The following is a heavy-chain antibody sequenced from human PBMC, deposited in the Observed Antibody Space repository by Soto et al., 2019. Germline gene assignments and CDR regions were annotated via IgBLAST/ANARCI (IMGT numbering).Heavy chain of an antibody. J-gene: IGHJ4*02. CDR2: IYYSGNT. CDR3: ARGIYSTSSFFDS. D-gene: IGHD6-6*01. Sequence: LSLTCTVSGDSISTADYYWNWIRQPPGKGLEWIGYIYYSGNTYYIPSLKSRVTISVDTSKNQISLKLNSVTAADTAVYYCARGIYSTSSFFDSWGQGTLVTVPS. V-gene: IGHV4-30-4*01. CDR1: GDSISTADYY.